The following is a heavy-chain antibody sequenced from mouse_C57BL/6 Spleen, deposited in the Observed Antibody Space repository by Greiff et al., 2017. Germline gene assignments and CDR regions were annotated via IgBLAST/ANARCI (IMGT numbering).Heavy chain of an antibody. CDR3: ARRSGSKAWFAY. D-gene: IGHD1-1*01. CDR1: GYTFTSYW. Sequence: LQLQQPGAELVMPGASVKLSCKASGYTFTSYWMHWVKQRPGQGLEWIGEIDPSDSYTNYNQKFKGKSTLTVDKSSSTAYMQLSSLTSEDSAVYYCARRSGSKAWFAYWGQGTLVTVSA. V-gene: IGHV1-69*01. CDR2: IDPSDSYT. J-gene: IGHJ3*01.